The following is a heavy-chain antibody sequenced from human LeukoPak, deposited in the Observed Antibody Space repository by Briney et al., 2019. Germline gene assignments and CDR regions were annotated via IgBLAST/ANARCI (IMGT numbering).Heavy chain of an antibody. V-gene: IGHV3-7*01. J-gene: IGHJ4*02. D-gene: IGHD2-2*01. CDR2: MGQDGKEK. Sequence: GGSLRLSCAVSGFTLSDYWMSWVRQAPGKGLEWVANMGQDGKEKYYVGSVKGRFTISRDDATNSLYLQMNNLRAEDTAVYYCAREGSVCSSTSCLGDFWGQGVLITVSS. CDR1: GFTLSDYW. CDR3: AREGSVCSSTSCLGDF.